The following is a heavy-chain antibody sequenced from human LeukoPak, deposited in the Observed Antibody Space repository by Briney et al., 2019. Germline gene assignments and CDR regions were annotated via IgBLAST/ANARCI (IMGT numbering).Heavy chain of an antibody. CDR2: INHSGST. J-gene: IGHJ5*02. CDR1: GYSISSGYY. V-gene: IGHV4-38-2*02. D-gene: IGHD2-15*01. CDR3: ARVGYCSGGSCLNWFDP. Sequence: SETLSLTCTVSGYSISSGYYWGWIRLPPGKGLEWIGIINHSGSTFCNTSLKSRVTISVDTSTNQFSLQLRSVTAADTALYYCARVGYCSGGSCLNWFDPWGRGTLVTVSA.